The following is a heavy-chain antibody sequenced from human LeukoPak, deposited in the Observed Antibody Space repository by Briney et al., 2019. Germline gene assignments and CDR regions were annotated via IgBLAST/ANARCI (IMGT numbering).Heavy chain of an antibody. V-gene: IGHV1-46*01. D-gene: IGHD3-10*01. Sequence: ASVKVSCKASGYTFSNNYIHWVRQAPGQGLEWMGIINAGGGSTTYAHKFHGRVTMTRDTSTSTVYMELSTLSSEDTAVYYCATGHSDACDVWGQGTLVTVSP. CDR2: INAGGGST. CDR1: GYTFSNNY. J-gene: IGHJ3*01. CDR3: ATGHSDACDV.